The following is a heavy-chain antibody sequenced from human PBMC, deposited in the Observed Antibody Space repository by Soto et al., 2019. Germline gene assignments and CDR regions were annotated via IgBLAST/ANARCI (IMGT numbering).Heavy chain of an antibody. CDR1: GFTFSNYA. D-gene: IGHD6-19*01. J-gene: IGHJ4*02. V-gene: IGHV3-23*01. CDR2: ISGSGDST. Sequence: EVQLLESGGNLVQPGGSLRLSCAASGFTFSNYAMSWVRKAPGKGLEWVSVISGSGDSTYYADSVKGRFTISRDNSKNTLYLQMNSLRAEDTAVYYCAKRTSGWYFDYWGQGTLVTVSS. CDR3: AKRTSGWYFDY.